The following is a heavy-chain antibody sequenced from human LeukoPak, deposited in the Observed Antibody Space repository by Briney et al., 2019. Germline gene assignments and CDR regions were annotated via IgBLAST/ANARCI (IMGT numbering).Heavy chain of an antibody. CDR3: TERYCSGGSCSDYFDY. Sequence: PGGSLRLSCAASGFTFSSYAMHWVRQAPGKGLEGVAVISYDGSNKYYADSVKGRFTISRDNSKNTLYLQMNSLRAEDTAVYYCTERYCSGGSCSDYFDYWGQGTLVTVSS. CDR2: ISYDGSNK. V-gene: IGHV3-30*04. CDR1: GFTFSSYA. J-gene: IGHJ4*02. D-gene: IGHD2-15*01.